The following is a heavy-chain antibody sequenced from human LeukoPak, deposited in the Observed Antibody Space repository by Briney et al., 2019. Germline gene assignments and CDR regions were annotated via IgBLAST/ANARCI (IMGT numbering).Heavy chain of an antibody. CDR3: ARGVILYDY. V-gene: IGHV4-34*01. Sequence: SEALSLTCAVYGGSFSGYYWSWIRQPPGKGLEWIGEINHSGSTSYNPSLKSRVTISVDTSKNQFSLKLSSVTAADTAVYYCARGVILYDYWGQGTLVTVSS. D-gene: IGHD3-10*01. CDR2: INHSGST. J-gene: IGHJ4*02. CDR1: GGSFSGYY.